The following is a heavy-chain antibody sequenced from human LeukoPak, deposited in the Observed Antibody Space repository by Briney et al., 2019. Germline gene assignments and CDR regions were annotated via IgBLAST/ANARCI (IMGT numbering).Heavy chain of an antibody. Sequence: SETLSLTCAVSVYSISSGYYWGWIRQPPGKGLEWIGSIYHSGSTYYNPSLKSRVTISVDTSKNQFSLKLSSVTAADTAVYYCASTDYSNYDYYYYYMDVWGKGTTVTVSS. CDR2: IYHSGST. D-gene: IGHD4-11*01. CDR3: ASTDYSNYDYYYYYMDV. J-gene: IGHJ6*03. CDR1: VYSISSGYY. V-gene: IGHV4-38-2*01.